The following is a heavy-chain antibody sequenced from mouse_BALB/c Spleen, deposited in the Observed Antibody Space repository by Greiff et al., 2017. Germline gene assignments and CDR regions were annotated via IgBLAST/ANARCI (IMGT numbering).Heavy chain of an antibody. D-gene: IGHD2-4*01. CDR2: IWAGGST. CDR1: GFSLTSYG. Sequence: VKLVESGPGLVAPSQSLSITCTVSGFSLTSYGVHWVRQPPGKGLEWLGVIWAGGSTNYNSALMSRLSISKDNSKSQVFLKMNSLQTDDTAMYYCARDRGHMITTPFDYWGQGTTLTVSS. J-gene: IGHJ2*01. CDR3: ARDRGHMITTPFDY. V-gene: IGHV2-9*02.